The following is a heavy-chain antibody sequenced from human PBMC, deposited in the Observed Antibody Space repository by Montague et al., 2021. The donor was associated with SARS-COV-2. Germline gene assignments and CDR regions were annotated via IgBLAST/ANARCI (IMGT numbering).Heavy chain of an antibody. V-gene: IGHV3-30*04. CDR3: AKDLWQHHHYFYYGMDV. Sequence: SLRLSCAASGFTFSSYAMHWVRQAPGKGLEWVAVISYDGSNKYYADSVKGRFTISRDNPKNTLFLQMNSRRAEDTAVYYCAKDLWQHHHYFYYGMDVWGQGTTVTVSS. CDR2: ISYDGSNK. D-gene: IGHD6-13*01. J-gene: IGHJ6*02. CDR1: GFTFSSYA.